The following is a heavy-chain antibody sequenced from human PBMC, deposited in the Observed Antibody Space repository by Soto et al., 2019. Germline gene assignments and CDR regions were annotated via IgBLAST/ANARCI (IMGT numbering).Heavy chain of an antibody. CDR2: IKSKIDGGTT. J-gene: IGHJ4*02. V-gene: IGHV3-15*02. CDR3: TTEDPTIDSGDTFYY. CDR1: GFTFSNAW. D-gene: IGHD5-12*01. Sequence: EVQLVESGGALVKPGGSLRLSCAASGFTFSNAWVSWVRHAPGKGLEWVGRIKSKIDGGTTDYAAPVKGRFTISRDDSKNMLYRQMNSLKTEDTAVYYCTTEDPTIDSGDTFYYWGQGTLVTVAS.